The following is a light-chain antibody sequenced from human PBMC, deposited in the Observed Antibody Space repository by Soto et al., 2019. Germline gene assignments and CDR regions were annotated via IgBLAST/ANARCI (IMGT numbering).Light chain of an antibody. Sequence: DIQMTQSPSSLSASVGDRVTITCRASQTISNYLNWYQQKPGKVPKLLIYAASSLQSGVPSRFSGSGSGTDFTLAISSLQPEDFATYYCQQSDSIPITFGQGTRLEIK. CDR3: QQSDSIPIT. J-gene: IGKJ5*01. V-gene: IGKV1-39*01. CDR1: QTISNY. CDR2: AAS.